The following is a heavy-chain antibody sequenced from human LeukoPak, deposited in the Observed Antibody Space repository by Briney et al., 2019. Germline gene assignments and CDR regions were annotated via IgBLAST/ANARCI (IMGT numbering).Heavy chain of an antibody. CDR1: GYTLTELS. CDR2: FDPEDGET. Sequence: GASVKVSCKVSGYTLTELSMHWVRQAPGKGLEWMGGFDPEDGETIYAQKFQGRVTMTEDTSTSTAYMELRSLRSDDTAVYYCARVDGVVATINSLDYWGQGTLVTVSS. V-gene: IGHV1-24*01. J-gene: IGHJ4*02. D-gene: IGHD5-12*01. CDR3: ARVDGVVATINSLDY.